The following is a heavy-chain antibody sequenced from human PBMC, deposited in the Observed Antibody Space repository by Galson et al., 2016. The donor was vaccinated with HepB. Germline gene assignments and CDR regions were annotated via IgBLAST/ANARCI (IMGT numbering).Heavy chain of an antibody. CDR1: GGSINSVGYY. J-gene: IGHJ4*02. CDR2: IYSSGNT. D-gene: IGHD2-21*01. CDR3: ARDRGWGSVKYFDY. Sequence: TLSLTCTVSGGSINSVGYYWSWIRQHPRKGLEWIGHIYSSGNTYYNPSLKSRVTISVDTSKNQISLTLSAVTAADTAVYYCARDRGWGSVKYFDYWGQGILVTVSS. V-gene: IGHV4-31*03.